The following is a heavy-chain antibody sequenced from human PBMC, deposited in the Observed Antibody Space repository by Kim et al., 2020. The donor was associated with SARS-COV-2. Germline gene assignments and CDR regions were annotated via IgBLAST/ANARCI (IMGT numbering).Heavy chain of an antibody. V-gene: IGHV1-46*01. D-gene: IGHD2-15*01. Sequence: AQKFQGRVTMTRDTSTSTVYMELSSLRSEDTAVYYCARDNCSGGSCYLDYWGQGTLVTVSS. CDR3: ARDNCSGGSCYLDY. J-gene: IGHJ4*02.